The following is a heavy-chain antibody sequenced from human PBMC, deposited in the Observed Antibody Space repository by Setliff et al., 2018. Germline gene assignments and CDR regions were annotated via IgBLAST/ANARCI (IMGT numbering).Heavy chain of an antibody. V-gene: IGHV4-59*01. Sequence: SETLSLTCTVSGGSISSYYWSWIRQPPGKGLEWIGYIYYSGSTNYNPSLKSRVTISVDTSKNQFSLKLSSVTAADTAVYYCARDHAYSSGWLVDANAFDIWGQWTMVTVSS. J-gene: IGHJ3*02. D-gene: IGHD6-19*01. CDR2: IYYSGST. CDR1: GGSISSYY. CDR3: ARDHAYSSGWLVDANAFDI.